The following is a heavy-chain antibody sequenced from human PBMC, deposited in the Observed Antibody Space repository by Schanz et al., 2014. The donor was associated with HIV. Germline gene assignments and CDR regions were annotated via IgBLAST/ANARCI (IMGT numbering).Heavy chain of an antibody. V-gene: IGHV1-8*01. CDR3: ARGARDCTNGVCGRYYFDY. CDR2: MNPNSGNT. Sequence: QVHLVQSGAEVKKPGASVKVSCKASGYTFTSYDINWVRQATGQGLEWMGWMNPNSGNTGYAQKFQGRVTLTRNTSISTAYMELSSLTSEDTAVYYCARGARDCTNGVCGRYYFDYWGQGTLVTVSS. D-gene: IGHD2-8*01. J-gene: IGHJ4*02. CDR1: GYTFTSYD.